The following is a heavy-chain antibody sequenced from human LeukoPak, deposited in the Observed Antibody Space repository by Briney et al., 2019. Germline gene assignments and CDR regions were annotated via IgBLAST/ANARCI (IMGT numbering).Heavy chain of an antibody. CDR3: AREYGGVLGYFDY. CDR2: ISPDGGIQ. D-gene: IGHD2-8*02. CDR1: GFTFSSHS. J-gene: IGHJ4*02. Sequence: PGGSLRLSCAASGFTFSSHSMHWVRQAPGKGLEWVAVISPDGGIQYYADSVKGRFTISRDNSKSTLFLQMNSLRPEDAAVYYCAREYGGVLGYFDYWGQGALVIVSS. V-gene: IGHV3-30*04.